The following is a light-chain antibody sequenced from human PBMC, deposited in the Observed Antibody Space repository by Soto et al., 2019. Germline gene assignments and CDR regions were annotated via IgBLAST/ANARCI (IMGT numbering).Light chain of an antibody. J-gene: IGLJ1*01. CDR2: EVT. CDR1: SSDVGSYTF. CDR3: SSYTNINTRACV. Sequence: QSALTQPASVSGSPGQSITISCTGTSSDVGSYTFVSWYQQHPGKAPKLIISEVTDRPSGVSNRFSGSKSGNTASLTISGLQAEDEAEYYCSSYTNINTRACVFGTGTKLTVL. V-gene: IGLV2-14*01.